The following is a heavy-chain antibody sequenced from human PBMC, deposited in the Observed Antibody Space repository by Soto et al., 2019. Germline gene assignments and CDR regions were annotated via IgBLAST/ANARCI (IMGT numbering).Heavy chain of an antibody. V-gene: IGHV3-7*01. D-gene: IGHD3-16*01. Sequence: EVQLVESGGGLVQPGGSLRLSCAASGFTFSSYWMSWVRQAPGKGLEWVANIKQDGREKYYVDSVKGRFTISRDNSKNSLSLQMNCRRAEDTAVYYCAIVIGLGADCWGQGTLVTVSS. J-gene: IGHJ4*02. CDR3: AIVIGLGADC. CDR2: IKQDGREK. CDR1: GFTFSSYW.